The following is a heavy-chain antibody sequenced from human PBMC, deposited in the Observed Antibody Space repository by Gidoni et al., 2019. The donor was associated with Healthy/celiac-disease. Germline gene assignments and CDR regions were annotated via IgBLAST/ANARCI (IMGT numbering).Heavy chain of an antibody. V-gene: IGHV4-38-2*02. CDR1: GYSISSGYY. D-gene: IGHD3-10*01. CDR3: AREISREALWFGELSPIDYYYYGMDV. CDR2: IYHSGST. J-gene: IGHJ6*02. Sequence: QVQLQESGLGLVKPSETLSLTCAVSGYSISSGYYWGWIRQPPGKGLEWIGSIYHSGSTYYNPSLKSRVTISVDTSKNQFSLKLSSVTAADTAVYYCAREISREALWFGELSPIDYYYYGMDVWGQGTTVTVSS.